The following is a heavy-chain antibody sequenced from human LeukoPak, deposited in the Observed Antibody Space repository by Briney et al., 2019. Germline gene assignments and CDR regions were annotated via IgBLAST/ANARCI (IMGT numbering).Heavy chain of an antibody. CDR3: ARDREDSLDY. CDR1: GFTFSSYA. CDR2: ISYDGSNK. D-gene: IGHD1-26*01. Sequence: QTGGSLRLSCAASGFTFSSYAMHWVRQAPGKGLEWVAVISYDGSNKYYADSVKGRFTISRDNSKNTLYLQMNSLRAEDTAVYYCARDREDSLDYWGQGTLVTVSS. V-gene: IGHV3-30-3*01. J-gene: IGHJ4*02.